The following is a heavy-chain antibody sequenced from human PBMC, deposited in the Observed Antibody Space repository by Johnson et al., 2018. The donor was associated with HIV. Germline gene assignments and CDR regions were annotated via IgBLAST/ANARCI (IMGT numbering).Heavy chain of an antibody. Sequence: QVQLVESGGGLVQPGGSLKLSCAASGFTFSGSAMHWVRQAPGKGLEWVAVVSYDGTSKYYADSVKGRFTISRDNSKNTLYLELNSLRAEDTAVYYCARGAYYDFWSGLAHAFDIWGQGTMVTVSS. CDR1: GFTFSGSA. CDR2: VSYDGTSK. J-gene: IGHJ3*02. CDR3: ARGAYYDFWSGLAHAFDI. V-gene: IGHV3-30*04. D-gene: IGHD3-3*01.